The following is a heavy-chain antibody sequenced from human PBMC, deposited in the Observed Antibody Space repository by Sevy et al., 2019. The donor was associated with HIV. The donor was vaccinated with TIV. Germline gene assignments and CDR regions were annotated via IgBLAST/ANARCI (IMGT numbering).Heavy chain of an antibody. J-gene: IGHJ4*01. V-gene: IGHV3-30-3*01. Sequence: GGSLRLSCAASGFAFSTHAMHWVHQAPGKGLEWVAVISYEGTETFYAASVEGRFTISRDNSKNMLYLQINSLKPEDTAVYYCARDGGYSIKWYPLYWGHGTLVTVSS. CDR1: GFAFSTHA. D-gene: IGHD1-26*01. CDR2: ISYEGTET. CDR3: ARDGGYSIKWYPLY.